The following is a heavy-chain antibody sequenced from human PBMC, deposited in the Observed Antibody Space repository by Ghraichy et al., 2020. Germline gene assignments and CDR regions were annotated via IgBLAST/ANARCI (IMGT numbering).Heavy chain of an antibody. V-gene: IGHV4-34*01. CDR1: GGSFSGYY. D-gene: IGHD2-21*01. CDR2: INHSGST. Sequence: SETLSLTCAVYGGSFSGYYWSWIRQPPGKGLEWIGEINHSGSTNYNPSLKSRVTISVDTSKNQFSLKLSSVTAADTAVYYCARGLLNWFNPWGQGTLVTVSS. J-gene: IGHJ5*02. CDR3: ARGLLNWFNP.